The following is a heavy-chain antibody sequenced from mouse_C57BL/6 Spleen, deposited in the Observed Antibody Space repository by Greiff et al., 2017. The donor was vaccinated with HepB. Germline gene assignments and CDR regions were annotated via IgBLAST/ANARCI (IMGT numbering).Heavy chain of an antibody. J-gene: IGHJ1*03. CDR3: ARDYGSSYPVV. D-gene: IGHD1-1*01. Sequence: QVQLQQSGAELVRPGSSVKLSCKASGYTFTSYWMHWVKQRPIQGLEWIGNIDPSDSETHYNQKFKDKATLTVDKSSSTAYMQLSSLTSEDSAVYYCARDYGSSYPVVWGTGTTVTVSS. CDR1: GYTFTSYW. V-gene: IGHV1-52*01. CDR2: IDPSDSET.